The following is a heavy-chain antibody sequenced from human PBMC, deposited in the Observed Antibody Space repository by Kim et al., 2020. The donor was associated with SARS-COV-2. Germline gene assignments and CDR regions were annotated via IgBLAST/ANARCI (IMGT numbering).Heavy chain of an antibody. CDR2: IYYSGST. D-gene: IGHD2-2*01. Sequence: SETLSLTCTVSGGSISSYYWSWIRQPPGKGLEWIGYIYYSGSTNYNPSLKSRVTISVDTSKNQFSLKLSSVTAADTAVYYCARSIYCSSTSCPPGWFDPWGQGTLVTVSS. CDR1: GGSISSYY. J-gene: IGHJ5*02. V-gene: IGHV4-59*08. CDR3: ARSIYCSSTSCPPGWFDP.